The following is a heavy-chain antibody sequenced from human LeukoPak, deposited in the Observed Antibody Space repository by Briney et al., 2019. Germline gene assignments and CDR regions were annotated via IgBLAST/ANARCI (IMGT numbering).Heavy chain of an antibody. J-gene: IGHJ4*02. CDR2: IKQDGSEK. CDR1: GFTFSSYW. Sequence: GGSLRLSCAASGFTFSSYWMSWVRQAPGKGLEWVANIKQDGSEKYYVDSVKGRFTISRDNAKNSLYLQMNSLRAEDTAVYYWARGGFCITPRFLVVHYWGQAPLVTVPS. D-gene: IGHD3-10*01. CDR3: ARGGFCITPRFLVVHY. V-gene: IGHV3-7*04.